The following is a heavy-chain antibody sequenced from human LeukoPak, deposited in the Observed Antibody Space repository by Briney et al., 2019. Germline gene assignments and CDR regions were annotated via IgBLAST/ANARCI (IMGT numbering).Heavy chain of an antibody. CDR1: GFTFSTYG. V-gene: IGHV3-30*02. D-gene: IGHD6-13*01. J-gene: IGHJ4*02. CDR2: IRYEGSNK. CDR3: AKDPYGVLWQQGRYFDY. Sequence: GGSLSLSCAASGFTFSTYGMHWVRQAPGKGLEWVAFIRYEGSNKQYADSVKGRFTISRDNSKNTLYLQMNSLRAEDTAVYYCAKDPYGVLWQQGRYFDYWGQGTLVTVSS.